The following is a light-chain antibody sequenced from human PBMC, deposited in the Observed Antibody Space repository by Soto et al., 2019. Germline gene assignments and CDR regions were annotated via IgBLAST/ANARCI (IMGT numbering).Light chain of an antibody. J-gene: IGLJ1*01. CDR3: ISYASINTYV. V-gene: IGLV2-14*01. CDR2: DVT. CDR1: SSDVGGYDY. Sequence: QSGLTEPAAVSGSPGQSITISCTGTSSDVGGYDYVSWYQQHPGKAPKLMIYDVTNRPSGVSNRFSGSKSGNTASLTISGLQAEDEADYYCISYASINTYVFGTGTKVTV.